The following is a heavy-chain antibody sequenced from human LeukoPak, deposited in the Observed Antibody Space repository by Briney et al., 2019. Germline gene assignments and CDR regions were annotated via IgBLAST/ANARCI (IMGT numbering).Heavy chain of an antibody. CDR3: VTPFGGPENY. Sequence: ASVKVSCKASGYTFTSYYMHWVRQAPGLGLEWMGIINPSGGSTTYAQKFQGRVTMTWDTSTSTVYMELSSLRSEDTAVYYCVTPFGGPENYWGQGTQVTVSS. V-gene: IGHV1-46*01. D-gene: IGHD3-10*01. CDR1: GYTFTSYY. J-gene: IGHJ4*02. CDR2: INPSGGST.